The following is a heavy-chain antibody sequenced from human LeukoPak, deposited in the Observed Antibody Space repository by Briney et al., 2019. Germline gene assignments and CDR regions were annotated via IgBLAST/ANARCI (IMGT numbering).Heavy chain of an antibody. J-gene: IGHJ3*02. Sequence: SETLSLTCAVYGGSFSGYYWSWIRQPPGKGLEWIGEINHSGSINYNPSLKSRVTISVDTSKNQFSLKLSSVTAADTAVYYCARSPSAFDIWGQGTMVTVSS. CDR2: INHSGSI. CDR1: GGSFSGYY. V-gene: IGHV4-34*01. CDR3: ARSPSAFDI.